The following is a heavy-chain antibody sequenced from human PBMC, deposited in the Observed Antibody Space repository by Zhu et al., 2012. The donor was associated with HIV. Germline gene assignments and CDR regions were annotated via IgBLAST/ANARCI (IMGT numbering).Heavy chain of an antibody. Sequence: QVQLQESGPQLVKPSETLSLTCTVSGGSMSSHYWNWVRQPPGKGLQWIGYMYSSGSTKYNFSLKSRVAISLDMPKNQFSLTLSSVTTADTAVYYCARSVKGQLVFDSWGQGALVTVSS. CDR1: GGSMSSHY. CDR2: MYSSGST. V-gene: IGHV4-59*11. J-gene: IGHJ4*02. CDR3: ARSVKGQLVFDS. D-gene: IGHD1-1*01.